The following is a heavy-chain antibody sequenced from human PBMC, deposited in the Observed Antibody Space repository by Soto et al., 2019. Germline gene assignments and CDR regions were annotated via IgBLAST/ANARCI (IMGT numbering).Heavy chain of an antibody. D-gene: IGHD6-13*01. CDR2: ITSSGGGT. V-gene: IGHV3-23*01. CDR3: AKLTAA. CDR1: GFTFSAYV. J-gene: IGHJ4*02. Sequence: ESLVHWFAASGFTFSAYVMSGVRQAPGKGLEWVSSITSSGGGTYYADSVKGRFTVSRDNSKNTVYLQMNSLRDEDTAVYYCAKLTAAWGQGTLVTVSS.